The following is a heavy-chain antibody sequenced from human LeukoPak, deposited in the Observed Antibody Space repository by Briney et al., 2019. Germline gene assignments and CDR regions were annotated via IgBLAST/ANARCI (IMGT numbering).Heavy chain of an antibody. V-gene: IGHV3-21*01. J-gene: IGHJ4*02. CDR2: ISSSSYI. CDR1: GFTFSSYS. D-gene: IGHD5-12*01. Sequence: GGSLRLSCAASGFTFSSYSMNWVRQAPGKGLEWVSSISSSSYIYYADSVKGRFTISRDNAKNSLYLQMNSLRAEDTAAYYCAREYGYSGYDYFYWGQGTLVTVSS. CDR3: AREYGYSGYDYFY.